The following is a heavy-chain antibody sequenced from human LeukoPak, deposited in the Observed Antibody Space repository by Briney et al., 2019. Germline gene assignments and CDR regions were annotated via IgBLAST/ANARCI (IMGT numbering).Heavy chain of an antibody. CDR2: IWYDGSNK. CDR1: GFTFSSYG. CDR3: ARGFLDFDF. Sequence: PGRSLRLSCAASGFTFSSYGMHWVRQAPGKGLEWVAVIWYDGSNKYYADSVQGRFTISRDNSKNTVYLQMNSLRAEDTAVYYCARGFLDFDFWGHGTLVTVSS. D-gene: IGHD3-3*01. J-gene: IGHJ4*01. V-gene: IGHV3-33*01.